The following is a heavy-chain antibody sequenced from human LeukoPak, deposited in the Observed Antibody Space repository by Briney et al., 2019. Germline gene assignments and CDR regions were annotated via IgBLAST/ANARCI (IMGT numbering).Heavy chain of an antibody. D-gene: IGHD1-1*01. J-gene: IGHJ4*02. CDR3: ARCTTGKTFGSLREIKKSREIDY. CDR2: ISSSGSTI. CDR1: GFTFSDYY. V-gene: IGHV3-11*04. Sequence: GGSLRLSCAASGFTFSDYYMSWIRQAPGKGLEWVSDISSSGSTIYYADSVKGRFTISRDNAKNSLFLQMDSLRGEDTAVYYCARCTTGKTFGSLREIKKSREIDYWGQGTLVTVSS.